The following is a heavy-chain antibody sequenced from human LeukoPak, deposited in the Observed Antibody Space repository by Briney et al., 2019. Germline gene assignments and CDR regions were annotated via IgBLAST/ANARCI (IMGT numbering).Heavy chain of an antibody. CDR3: ARDAVMSQYDFFDP. CDR2: IRHDGRDI. D-gene: IGHD3/OR15-3a*01. J-gene: IGHJ5*02. CDR1: GFAFRSYW. Sequence: GGSLRLSCAASGFAFRSYWMTWVRQAPGKGLEWVANIRHDGRDIKYEDSVKGRFTISRDNARNSLSLQMSSLRVEDTAVYYCARDAVMSQYDFFDPWGQGTLVTVSS. V-gene: IGHV3-7*01.